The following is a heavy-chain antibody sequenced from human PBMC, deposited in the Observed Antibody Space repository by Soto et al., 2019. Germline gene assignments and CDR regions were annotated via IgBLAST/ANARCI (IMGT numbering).Heavy chain of an antibody. Sequence: ASEALCLTWTVSGGSLSSRYWSWSRQPPGKGLEWIGEINHSGSTNYNPSPKSRVTISVDTSKNQFSLKLSSVTAADTAVYYCGSKAVWFDYRGQGILVTLAS. CDR2: INHSGST. J-gene: IGHJ4*02. D-gene: IGHD6-19*01. CDR3: GSKAVWFDY. V-gene: IGHV4-34*01. CDR1: GGSLSSRY.